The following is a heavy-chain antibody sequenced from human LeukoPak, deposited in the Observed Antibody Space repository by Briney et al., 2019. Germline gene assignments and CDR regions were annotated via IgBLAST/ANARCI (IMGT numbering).Heavy chain of an antibody. Sequence: GGSLRPSCAASGFTFSNYWMHWVRQAPGKGLVWVSRISPDGSSTTYADSVKGRFTISRDNSKNTLYLQMNSLRAEDTAVYYCAKASAMIVVVSKHFDYWGQGTLVTVSS. V-gene: IGHV3-74*01. D-gene: IGHD3-22*01. CDR1: GFTFSNYW. CDR2: ISPDGSST. CDR3: AKASAMIVVVSKHFDY. J-gene: IGHJ4*02.